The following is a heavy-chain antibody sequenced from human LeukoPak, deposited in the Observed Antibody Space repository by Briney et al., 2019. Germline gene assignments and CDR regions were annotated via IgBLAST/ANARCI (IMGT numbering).Heavy chain of an antibody. D-gene: IGHD5-18*01. Sequence: SETLSLTCTVSGGSISSYYWSWIRQPPGKGLEWIGYMYYSGSTSYNPSLKSRVTISVDTSKTQFSLRLTSVTAADTAVYYCAREVVATAGYDYWGQGTLVTVSS. J-gene: IGHJ4*02. CDR2: MYYSGST. CDR1: GGSISSYY. V-gene: IGHV4-59*01. CDR3: AREVVATAGYDY.